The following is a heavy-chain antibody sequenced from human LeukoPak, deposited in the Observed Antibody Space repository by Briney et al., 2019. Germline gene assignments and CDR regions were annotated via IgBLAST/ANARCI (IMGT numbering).Heavy chain of an antibody. Sequence: SETLSLTCTVSGGSISSSSYYWGWIRQPPGKGLEWIGSIYYSGSTYYNPSLKSRVTISVDTSKNQFSLKLSSVTAADTAVYYCARLSAYYDILTGYYPRDYFDCWGQGTLVTVSS. CDR3: ARLSAYYDILTGYYPRDYFDC. V-gene: IGHV4-39*01. CDR2: IYYSGST. D-gene: IGHD3-9*01. J-gene: IGHJ4*02. CDR1: GGSISSSSYY.